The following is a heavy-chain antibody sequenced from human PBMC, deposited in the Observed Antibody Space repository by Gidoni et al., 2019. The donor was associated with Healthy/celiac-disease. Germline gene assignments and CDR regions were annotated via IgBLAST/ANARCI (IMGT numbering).Heavy chain of an antibody. Sequence: QVQLVESGGGVVQPGRSLRLSCAASRFTFSSYGMHWVRQAPGKGLEWVAVIWYDGSNKYYAESVKGRFTISRDNSKNTLYLQMNSLRAEDTAVYYCARSLSPPYYYYGMDVWGQGTTVTVSS. CDR3: ARSLSPPYYYYGMDV. CDR2: IWYDGSNK. J-gene: IGHJ6*02. D-gene: IGHD3-16*02. CDR1: RFTFSSYG. V-gene: IGHV3-33*01.